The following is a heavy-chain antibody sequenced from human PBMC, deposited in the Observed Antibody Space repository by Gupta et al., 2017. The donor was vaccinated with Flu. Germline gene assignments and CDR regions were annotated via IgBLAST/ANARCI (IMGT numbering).Heavy chain of an antibody. J-gene: IGHJ4*02. D-gene: IGHD3-16*02. Sequence: EVQALESRGGLVQPGGSLRLSCAAPGFALIHYAMTWVRQAPGKGLEWVSVISTDSNYIFYAESVKGRFTISRDNSKNTVYLQMISLRVEDTATYYCAAGGKKFGYRFDHWGQGTPVTVSS. CDR1: GFALIHYA. V-gene: IGHV3-23*03. CDR3: AAGGKKFGYRFDH. CDR2: ISTDSNYI.